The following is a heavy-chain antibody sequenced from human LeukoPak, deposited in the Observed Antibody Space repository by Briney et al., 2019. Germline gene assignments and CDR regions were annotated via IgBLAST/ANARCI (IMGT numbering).Heavy chain of an antibody. CDR1: GGPFSGYY. D-gene: IGHD2-2*01. CDR3: ARGRVPAAMYYYYYGMDV. V-gene: IGHV4-34*01. Sequence: SETLSLTCAVYGGPFSGYYWSWIRQPPGKGLEWIGEINHSGSTNYNPSLKSRVTISVDTSKNQFSLKLSSVTAADTAVYYCARGRVPAAMYYYYYGMDVWGQGTTVTVSS. J-gene: IGHJ6*02. CDR2: INHSGST.